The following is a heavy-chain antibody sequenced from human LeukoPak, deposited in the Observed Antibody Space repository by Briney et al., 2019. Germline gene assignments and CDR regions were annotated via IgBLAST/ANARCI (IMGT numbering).Heavy chain of an antibody. Sequence: PSETLSLTCAVYGGSFSGYYWNWIRQPPGKGLEWMGEINHSGSTNYNPSLKSRVTISVDTSKSQFSLKLSSVTAADTAVYYCARDLIAVAGTEWYYWGQGPLVTVSS. CDR1: GGSFSGYY. J-gene: IGHJ4*02. CDR2: INHSGST. D-gene: IGHD6-19*01. V-gene: IGHV4-34*01. CDR3: ARDLIAVAGTEWYY.